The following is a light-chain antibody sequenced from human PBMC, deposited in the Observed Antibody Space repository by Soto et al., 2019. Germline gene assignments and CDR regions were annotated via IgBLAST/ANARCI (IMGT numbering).Light chain of an antibody. V-gene: IGKV1-39*01. CDR1: QSISSY. Sequence: DIQMTQSPSSLSASVGDRVTITCRASQSISSYLNWYQQKPGKAPKLLIYAASSLQSGVPSRFSGSGSGTDFTLTISSLQPEDFATYYCQQYSSYWTFAQGTKVEIK. CDR2: AAS. J-gene: IGKJ1*01. CDR3: QQYSSYWT.